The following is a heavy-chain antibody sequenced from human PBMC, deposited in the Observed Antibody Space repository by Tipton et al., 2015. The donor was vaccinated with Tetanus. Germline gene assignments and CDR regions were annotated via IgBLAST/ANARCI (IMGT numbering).Heavy chain of an antibody. V-gene: IGHV4-30-2*01. CDR3: SRGVDRTKTGID. D-gene: IGHD5-12*01. J-gene: IGHJ4*02. Sequence: TLSLTCTVSGASISSGGYFWSWIRQPPGRGLEWIGEIHPSGSTNYNSSLKSRVTLSQDTSKSQFPLKLRSVTAADTAVYYCSRGVDRTKTGIDWGQGTLVTVSS. CDR1: GASISSGGYF. CDR2: IHPSGST.